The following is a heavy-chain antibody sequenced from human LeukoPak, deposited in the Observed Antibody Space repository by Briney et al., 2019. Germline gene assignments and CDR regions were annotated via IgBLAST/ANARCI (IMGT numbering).Heavy chain of an antibody. Sequence: SETLSLTCTVSGGSISSYYWSWIRQPPGKGLEWIGYIYYSGSTNYNPSLKSRVTISVDTSKNQFSLKLSSVTAADTAVYYCARGLHSSSWPYYYYYHGMDVWGQGTTVTVSS. CDR3: ARGLHSSSWPYYYYYHGMDV. J-gene: IGHJ6*02. CDR1: GGSISSYY. V-gene: IGHV4-59*01. D-gene: IGHD6-13*01. CDR2: IYYSGST.